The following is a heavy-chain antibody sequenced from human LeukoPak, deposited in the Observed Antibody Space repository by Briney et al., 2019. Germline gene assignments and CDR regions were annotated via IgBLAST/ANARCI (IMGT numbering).Heavy chain of an antibody. J-gene: IGHJ4*02. V-gene: IGHV4-59*11. Sequence: SETLSLTCTVSGGSISSHYWSWIRQPPGKGLEWIGYIYYSGSTNYNPYLKSRVTISVDTSKNQFSLKLSSVTAADTAVYYCARGASSWYFDNDYWGQGTLVTVSS. CDR3: ARGASSWYFDNDY. CDR1: GGSISSHY. D-gene: IGHD6-13*01. CDR2: IYYSGST.